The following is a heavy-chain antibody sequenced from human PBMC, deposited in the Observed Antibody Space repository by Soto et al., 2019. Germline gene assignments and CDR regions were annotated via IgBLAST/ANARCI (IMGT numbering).Heavy chain of an antibody. V-gene: IGHV4-59*01. CDR2: IYYSGST. J-gene: IGHJ6*02. CDR3: ARDYGDYGAHYYGMDV. Sequence: PSETLSLTCTVSVGSISSYYWSWIRQPPGKGLEWIGYIYYSGSTNYNPSLKSRVTISVDTSKNQFSLKLSSVTAADTAVYYCARDYGDYGAHYYGMDVWGQGTTVTVSS. CDR1: VGSISSYY. D-gene: IGHD4-17*01.